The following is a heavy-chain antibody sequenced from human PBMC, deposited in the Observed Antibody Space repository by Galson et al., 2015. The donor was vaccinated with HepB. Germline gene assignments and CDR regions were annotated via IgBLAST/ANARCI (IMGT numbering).Heavy chain of an antibody. V-gene: IGHV2-5*01. D-gene: IGHD2-15*01. CDR1: GFSLSTSGVG. J-gene: IGHJ4*02. CDR2: VYWNDDK. Sequence: PALVKPTQALTLTCSFSGFSLSTSGVGVGWFRQPPGKALEWLALVYWNDDKRYSPSLKNRLLISKDTSKNQVILRMTSMGTVDTATYYCAHSRRGDYSGYWGQGTLVTVSS. CDR3: AHSRRGDYSGY.